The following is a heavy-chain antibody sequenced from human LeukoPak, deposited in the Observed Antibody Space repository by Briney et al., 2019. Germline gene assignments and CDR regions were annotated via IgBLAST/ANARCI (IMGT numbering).Heavy chain of an antibody. Sequence: AASVKVSCKASGGTFSSYAISWVRQAPGQGLEWMGGIIPIFGTANYAQKFQGRVTITADKSTSTAYMELSSLRSEDTAVYYCARVQEHTSDAYYYYYMDVWGKGTTVTISS. J-gene: IGHJ6*03. D-gene: IGHD1-26*01. CDR1: GGTFSSYA. V-gene: IGHV1-69*06. CDR2: IIPIFGTA. CDR3: ARVQEHTSDAYYYYYMDV.